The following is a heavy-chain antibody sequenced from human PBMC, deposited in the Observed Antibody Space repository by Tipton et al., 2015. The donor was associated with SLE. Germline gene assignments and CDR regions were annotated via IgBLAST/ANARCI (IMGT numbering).Heavy chain of an antibody. J-gene: IGHJ4*02. CDR2: ISNSENT. D-gene: IGHD2-15*01. V-gene: IGHV4-59*11. Sequence: TLSLTCTVSGGSISSHYWSWIRQAPGKGLEWIGYISNSENTNYNPSLKSRVTISVDTSKNQFSLKLRSVTAADTAVYYCAGAWQGYCSGGTCYVLDYWGQGTLVTVSS. CDR3: AGAWQGYCSGGTCYVLDY. CDR1: GGSISSHY.